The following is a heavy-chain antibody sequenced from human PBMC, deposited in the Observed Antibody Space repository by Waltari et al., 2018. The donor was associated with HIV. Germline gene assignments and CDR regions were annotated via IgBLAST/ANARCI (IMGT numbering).Heavy chain of an antibody. CDR3: ARDMNYYGSGRGWFDP. CDR1: GYSFSASY. Sequence: QVQLVQSGAEVTSLGASVKVSCQASGYSFSASYLHWVRQAPGQGREWMGWINPKSGGTKYAEKFQGRVTMTRDTSITTVYMELNSLMSDDTAVYYCARDMNYYGSGRGWFDPWGQGTLVTVSS. J-gene: IGHJ5*02. CDR2: INPKSGGT. D-gene: IGHD3-10*01. V-gene: IGHV1-2*02.